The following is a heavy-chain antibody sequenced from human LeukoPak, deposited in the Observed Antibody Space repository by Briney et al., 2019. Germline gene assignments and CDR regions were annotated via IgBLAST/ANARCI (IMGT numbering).Heavy chain of an antibody. J-gene: IGHJ4*02. Sequence: GGSLRLSCAASGFIVSSNYMSWVRQAPGKGLEWVSVIYSGGSTYYADSVKGRFTISRDNSKNTLYLQMNSLRAEDTAVYYCARYTEDYYDSLYYFDYWGQGTLVTVSS. CDR3: ARYTEDYYDSLYYFDY. CDR1: GFIVSSNY. D-gene: IGHD3-22*01. CDR2: IYSGGST. V-gene: IGHV3-53*01.